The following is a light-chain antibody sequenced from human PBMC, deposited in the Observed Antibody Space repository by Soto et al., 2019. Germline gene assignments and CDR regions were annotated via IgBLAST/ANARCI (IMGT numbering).Light chain of an antibody. V-gene: IGKV3-15*01. Sequence: EIVLTQSPSTLSLSPGERATLSCRASQSVSSYLAWYQQKAGQAPRLLIYAASTRATGIPARFSGSGSGTEFTLTISSMQSEDFAVYYCQQYSIWRTFGQGTKVDNK. CDR3: QQYSIWRT. CDR2: AAS. CDR1: QSVSSY. J-gene: IGKJ1*01.